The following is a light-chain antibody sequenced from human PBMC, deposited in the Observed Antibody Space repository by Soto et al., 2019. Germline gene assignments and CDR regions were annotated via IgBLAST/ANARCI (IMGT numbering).Light chain of an antibody. CDR2: AAS. CDR3: QQYGYSPIT. V-gene: IGKV3-20*01. CDR1: QSVSSY. Sequence: EIVLTQSPATLSLSPGERATVSCRASQSVSSYLAWYQQKPGQAPRLLIYAASSRATGSPDRFSGGGSGTDFTLTISRLEPEDFAVYYCQQYGYSPITFGQGTRLEIK. J-gene: IGKJ5*01.